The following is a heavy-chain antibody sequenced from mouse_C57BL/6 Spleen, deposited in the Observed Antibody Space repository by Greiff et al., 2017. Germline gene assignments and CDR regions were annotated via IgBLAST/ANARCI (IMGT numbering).Heavy chain of an antibody. CDR1: GFSLTSYG. CDR2: IWSGGCT. Sequence: QVQLQQSGPGLVQPSQSLSITCTVSGFSLTSYGVHWVRQSPGKGLEWLGVIWSGGCTDYNAAFISRLSISKDNSKGQVFFKMNSLQADDTAIYYCAREDYYGSRGYFGDWGQGATLTVSS. CDR3: AREDYYGSRGYFGD. D-gene: IGHD1-1*01. V-gene: IGHV2-2*01. J-gene: IGHJ2*01.